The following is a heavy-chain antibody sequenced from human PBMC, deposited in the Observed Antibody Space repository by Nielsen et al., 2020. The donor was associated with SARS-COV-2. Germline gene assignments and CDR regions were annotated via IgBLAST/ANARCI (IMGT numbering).Heavy chain of an antibody. Sequence: SETLSLTCAVSGGSISSSSWWSWVRQPPGKGLEWIGEIYHSGSTNYNPSLKSRVTISVDTSKNQFSLKLSSVTAADTAVYYCARPDYGDYRYWYFDLWGRGTLVTVSS. V-gene: IGHV4-4*02. CDR3: ARPDYGDYRYWYFDL. D-gene: IGHD4-17*01. CDR1: GGSISSSSW. J-gene: IGHJ2*01. CDR2: IYHSGST.